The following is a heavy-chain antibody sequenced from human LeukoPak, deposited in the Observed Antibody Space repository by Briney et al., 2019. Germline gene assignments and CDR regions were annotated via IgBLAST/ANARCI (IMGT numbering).Heavy chain of an antibody. CDR1: GFTVSSNY. D-gene: IGHD5-18*01. CDR2: IYSGGST. V-gene: IGHV3-53*01. Sequence: GGSLRLSCAASGFTVSSNYMSWVRQAPGKGLEWVSIIYSGGSTYYADSVKVRFTISRDSSKNTLYFQMNSLRAEDTAVYYCARSPRYGQYFFDYWGQGTLVTVSS. CDR3: ARSPRYGQYFFDY. J-gene: IGHJ4*02.